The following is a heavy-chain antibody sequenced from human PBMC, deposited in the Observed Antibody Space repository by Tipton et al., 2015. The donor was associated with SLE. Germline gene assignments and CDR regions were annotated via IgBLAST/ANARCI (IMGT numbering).Heavy chain of an antibody. Sequence: TLSLTCTVSGGSISISSYYWGWIRQPPGKGLEWIGSVYYSGSTYYNPSLKSRVTFSAEASKSQLSLRLRSVTAADTATYYCASGYYGSKTWGQGTLVTVSS. J-gene: IGHJ4*02. CDR3: ASGYYGSKT. V-gene: IGHV4-39*07. D-gene: IGHD3-10*01. CDR2: VYYSGST. CDR1: GGSISISSYY.